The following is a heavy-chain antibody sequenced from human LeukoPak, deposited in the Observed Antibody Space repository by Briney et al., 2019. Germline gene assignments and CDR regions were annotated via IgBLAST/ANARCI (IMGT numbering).Heavy chain of an antibody. CDR1: GYTLTELS. CDR2: FDPEDGET. J-gene: IGHJ4*02. D-gene: IGHD3-22*01. V-gene: IGHV1-24*01. CDR3: ATGETNYDSSGYYYNYGY. Sequence: ASVKVSCKVSGYTLTELSMHWVRQAPGKGLAWMGGFDPEDGETIYAQKFQGRVTMTEDTSTDTAYVELSSLRSEDTAVYYCATGETNYDSSGYYYNYGYWGQGTLVTVSS.